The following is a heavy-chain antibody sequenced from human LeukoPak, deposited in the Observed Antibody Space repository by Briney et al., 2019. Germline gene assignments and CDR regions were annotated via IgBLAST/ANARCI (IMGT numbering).Heavy chain of an antibody. Sequence: ASVKVSCKASGYTFTSYGISWVRQAPGQGLEWMGWISAYNGNTNYAQKLQGRVTMTTDTSTSTAYMELRSLRSEDTAVYYCASTAYSSSWYALGYWGQGTLVTVPS. CDR3: ASTAYSSSWYALGY. D-gene: IGHD6-13*01. CDR1: GYTFTSYG. V-gene: IGHV1-18*01. J-gene: IGHJ4*02. CDR2: ISAYNGNT.